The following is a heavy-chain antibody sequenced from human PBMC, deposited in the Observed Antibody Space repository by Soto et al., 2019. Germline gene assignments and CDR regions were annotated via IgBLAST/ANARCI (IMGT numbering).Heavy chain of an antibody. CDR1: ACAFSSYA. CDR2: IIPVVGTT. CDR3: ARGLQLVDY. V-gene: IGHV1-69*01. Sequence: QVQLVQAGAEVKKPGSSVKVSCTTSACAFSSYAISWVRQAPGQGLEWMGGIIPVVGTTNYAQKFQGRVTITADESTSATYMELSSLTSEDTAVYYCARGLQLVDYWGQGTLVTVSS. J-gene: IGHJ4*02. D-gene: IGHD6-6*01.